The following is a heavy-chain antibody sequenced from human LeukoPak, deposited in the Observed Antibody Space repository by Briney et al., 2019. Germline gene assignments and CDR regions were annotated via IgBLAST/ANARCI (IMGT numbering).Heavy chain of an antibody. V-gene: IGHV4-39*07. D-gene: IGHD2-2*02. Sequence: PSETLSLTCTVSGGSISSSSYYWGWIRQPPGKGLEWIGSIYYSGSTYYNPSLKSRVTISVDTSKNQFSLKLSSVTAADTAVYYCARDPGLYGCKIGQGHNWFDPWGQGTLVTVSS. CDR3: ARDPGLYGCKIGQGHNWFDP. CDR1: GGSISSSSYY. J-gene: IGHJ5*02. CDR2: IYYSGST.